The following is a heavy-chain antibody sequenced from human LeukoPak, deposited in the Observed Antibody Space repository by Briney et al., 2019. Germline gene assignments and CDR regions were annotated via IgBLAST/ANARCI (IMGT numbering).Heavy chain of an antibody. J-gene: IGHJ3*02. CDR2: VYYTGNA. Sequence: SETLSLTCAVSGDSISNHIYYWDWIRQTPGRGLEWIGAVYYTGNAYYNPSLKSRVTISVDTSDNRFSLHLSSVNAADTAIYYCARLRALSGHRGAFDIWGQGTLVTVSS. V-gene: IGHV4-39*02. D-gene: IGHD5/OR15-5a*01. CDR3: ARLRALSGHRGAFDI. CDR1: GDSISNHIYY.